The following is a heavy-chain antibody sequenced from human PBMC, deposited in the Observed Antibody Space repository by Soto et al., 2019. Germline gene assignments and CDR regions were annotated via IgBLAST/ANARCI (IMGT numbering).Heavy chain of an antibody. J-gene: IGHJ4*02. CDR1: GVTFSSYA. D-gene: IGHD2-15*01. V-gene: IGHV3-23*01. CDR3: AKDFIPLGYCSGGSCVGFDY. CDR2: ISGSGGST. Sequence: GGSLRLSCAASGVTFSSYAMSWVRQAPGKGLEWVSAISGSGGSTYYADSVKGRFTISRDNSKNTLYLQMNSLRAEDTAVYYCAKDFIPLGYCSGGSCVGFDYWGQGTLVTVSS.